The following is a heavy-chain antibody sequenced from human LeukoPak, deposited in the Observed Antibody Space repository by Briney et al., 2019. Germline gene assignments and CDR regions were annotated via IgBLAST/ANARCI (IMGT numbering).Heavy chain of an antibody. Sequence: GGSLRLSCAASGFAFSSYAIYWVRQAPGKGLECVSTISVSVGNTYSADSVKGRFTISRDNSKNTLYLQMNNLRAEDTAVYYCAKDRRYCSGGSCYSNSGGYYGMDVWGQGTTVTVSS. D-gene: IGHD2-15*01. CDR2: ISVSVGNT. CDR3: AKDRRYCSGGSCYSNSGGYYGMDV. V-gene: IGHV3-23*01. J-gene: IGHJ6*02. CDR1: GFAFSSYA.